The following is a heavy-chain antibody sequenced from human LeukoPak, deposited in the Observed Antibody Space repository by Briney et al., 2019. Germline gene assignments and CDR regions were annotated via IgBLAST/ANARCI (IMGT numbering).Heavy chain of an antibody. V-gene: IGHV3-21*01. CDR3: TRDQNFYGSGRGFDP. Sequence: GGSLRLPCAASGFTFSTYSMNWVRQAPGKGLEWVSSITSSNSYIHYADSVKGRFTISRDNAKNSLYLQMNSLRAEDTAIYYCTRDQNFYGSGRGFDPWAREPWSPSPQ. J-gene: IGHJ5*02. CDR1: GFTFSTYS. D-gene: IGHD3-10*01. CDR2: ITSSNSYI.